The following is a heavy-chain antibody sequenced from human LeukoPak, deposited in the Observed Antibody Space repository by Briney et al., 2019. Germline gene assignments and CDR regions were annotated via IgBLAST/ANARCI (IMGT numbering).Heavy chain of an antibody. V-gene: IGHV3-74*01. Sequence: GGSLRLSCAASGFTFSSYWMHWVRQAPGKGLVWVSRINSDGSSTSYADSVKGRFTISRDNAKNTLYLQMNSLGAEDTAVYYCARDGARGYYDSSGYIHYWGQGTLVTVSS. CDR2: INSDGSST. CDR1: GFTFSSYW. CDR3: ARDGARGYYDSSGYIHY. J-gene: IGHJ4*02. D-gene: IGHD3-22*01.